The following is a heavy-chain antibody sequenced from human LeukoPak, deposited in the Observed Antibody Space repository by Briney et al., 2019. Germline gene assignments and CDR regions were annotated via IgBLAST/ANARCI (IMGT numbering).Heavy chain of an antibody. V-gene: IGHV3-21*04. J-gene: IGHJ4*02. Sequence: GGSLRLSCTASGFNFSSYTMNWVRQAPGKGLEWVSSIGSYSTYIYYADSLKGRFTISRDNAKNSLYLQMNSLRAEDTAVYYCAMGYSYGYFDYWGQGTLVTVSS. CDR3: AMGYSYGYFDY. CDR1: GFNFSSYT. CDR2: IGSYSTYI. D-gene: IGHD5-18*01.